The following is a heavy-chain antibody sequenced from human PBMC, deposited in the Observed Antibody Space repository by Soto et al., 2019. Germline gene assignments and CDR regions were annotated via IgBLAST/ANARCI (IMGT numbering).Heavy chain of an antibody. Sequence: PSETLSLTCTVSGGPISSGDYYWSWIRQPPGKGLGCIGYIYYSGSTYYNPSLKSRVTISVDTSKNQFSLKLSSVTAADTAVYYCARVPFYDSSGRSYYFDYWGQGTLVTVSS. CDR3: ARVPFYDSSGRSYYFDY. CDR2: IYYSGST. V-gene: IGHV4-30-4*01. J-gene: IGHJ4*02. CDR1: GGPISSGDYY. D-gene: IGHD3-22*01.